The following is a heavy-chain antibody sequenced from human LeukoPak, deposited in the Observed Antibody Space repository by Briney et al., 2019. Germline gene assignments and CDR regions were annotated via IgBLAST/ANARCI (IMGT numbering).Heavy chain of an antibody. J-gene: IGHJ6*02. CDR3: ARDLGSYDFWSGPAGDYGMDV. CDR1: GYTFTNYA. D-gene: IGHD3-3*01. CDR2: INAGNGNT. V-gene: IGHV1-3*01. Sequence: ASVKVSCTASGYTFTNYAMHWVRQAPGQRLEWMGWINAGNGNTKYSQKFQGRVTITRDTSASIAYMELSSLRSEDTAVYYCARDLGSYDFWSGPAGDYGMDVWGQGTTVTVSS.